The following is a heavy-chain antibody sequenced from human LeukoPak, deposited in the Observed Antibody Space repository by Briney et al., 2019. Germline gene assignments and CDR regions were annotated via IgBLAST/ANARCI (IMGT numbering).Heavy chain of an antibody. D-gene: IGHD3-9*01. Sequence: SVKVSCKASGGTFSSYAISWVRQAPGQGLEWMGRIIPILGIANYAQKFQGRVTITADKSTSTAYMELSSLRSEDTAVYYCAREDDILTGYYDYWGQGTLVTVSS. CDR3: AREDDILTGYYDY. CDR1: GGTFSSYA. J-gene: IGHJ4*02. CDR2: IIPILGIA. V-gene: IGHV1-69*04.